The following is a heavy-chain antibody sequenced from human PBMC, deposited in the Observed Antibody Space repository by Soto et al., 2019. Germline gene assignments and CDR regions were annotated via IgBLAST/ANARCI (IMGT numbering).Heavy chain of an antibody. V-gene: IGHV4-31*03. CDR2: IYYSGST. CDR3: ARGVRLRLGELSLNKHFQH. Sequence: QVQLQESGPGLVKPSQTLSLTCTVSGGSISSGGYYWSWIRQHPGKGLEWIGYIYYSGSTYYNPSLKSRVTISVDTSKNQFSLKLSSVTAADTAVYFCARGVRLRLGELSLNKHFQHWGQGTLVTVSS. D-gene: IGHD3-16*02. CDR1: GGSISSGGYY. J-gene: IGHJ1*01.